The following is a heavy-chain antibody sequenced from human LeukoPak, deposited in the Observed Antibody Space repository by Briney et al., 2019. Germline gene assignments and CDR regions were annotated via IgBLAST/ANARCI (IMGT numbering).Heavy chain of an antibody. CDR3: AREFGDYGGYFDL. Sequence: AGGSLRLSCVTSGFLFSNYWMSWVRQAPGKGLEWVANIKHDGSEKYYVDSVKGRFTNSRDDSKKSLFLHMNSLRADDTAVYFCAREFGDYGGYFDLWGRGTLVTVSS. D-gene: IGHD4-17*01. V-gene: IGHV3-7*01. CDR2: IKHDGSEK. J-gene: IGHJ2*01. CDR1: GFLFSNYW.